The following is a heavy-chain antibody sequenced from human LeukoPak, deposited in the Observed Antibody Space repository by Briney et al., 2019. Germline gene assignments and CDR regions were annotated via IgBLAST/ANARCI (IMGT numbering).Heavy chain of an antibody. CDR1: GGSISSYY. Sequence: ETLSLTCTVSGGSISSYYWSWVRQAPGKGLEWVSIIYSGGSTFYADSVKGRFTISRDNSKNTLYLQMNSLRAEDTAVYYCAKDLVEGSRYWGQGTLVTVSS. CDR3: AKDLVEGSRY. V-gene: IGHV3-53*01. D-gene: IGHD3-10*01. J-gene: IGHJ4*02. CDR2: IYSGGST.